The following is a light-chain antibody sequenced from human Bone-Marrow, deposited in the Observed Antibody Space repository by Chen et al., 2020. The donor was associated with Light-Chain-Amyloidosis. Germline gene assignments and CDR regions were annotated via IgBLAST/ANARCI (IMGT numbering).Light chain of an antibody. V-gene: IGLV2-14*03. J-gene: IGLJ2*01. CDR3: RAYISSSTLVV. CDR2: DVS. Sequence: QTPLTPPSSVSASPGQSIPISCTGTSSDVGAYNKAPKLMIYDVSNRPSGVPYRFSVSKSGNTASLTISGLQAEDEADYHCRAYISSSTLVVFGGGTKLTVL. CDR1: SSDVGAYN.